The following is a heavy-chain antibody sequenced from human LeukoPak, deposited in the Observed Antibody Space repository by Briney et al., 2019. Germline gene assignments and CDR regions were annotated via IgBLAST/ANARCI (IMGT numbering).Heavy chain of an antibody. J-gene: IGHJ4*02. D-gene: IGHD3-22*01. CDR3: ATKPGTYYYDSSGYLDY. CDR1: GYTLTELS. CDR2: FDPEDGET. Sequence: ASVKVSCKVSGYTLTELSMHWVRQAPGKGLEWMGGFDPEDGETIYAQKFQGRVTMTEDTSTDTAYMELSSLRSEDTAVYYYATKPGTYYYDSSGYLDYWGQGTLVTVSS. V-gene: IGHV1-24*01.